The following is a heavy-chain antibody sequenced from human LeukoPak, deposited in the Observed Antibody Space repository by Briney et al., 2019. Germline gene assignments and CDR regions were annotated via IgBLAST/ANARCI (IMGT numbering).Heavy chain of an antibody. V-gene: IGHV3-30-3*01. Sequence: PGGSLRLSCAASGFTFSSYAMHWVRQAPGKGLEWVAVIPYDGSNKYYADSVKGRFTISRDNSKNTLYLQMNSLRAEDTAVYYCAKDPRGYSYGQNWFDPWGQGTLVTVSS. D-gene: IGHD5-18*01. J-gene: IGHJ5*02. CDR1: GFTFSSYA. CDR3: AKDPRGYSYGQNWFDP. CDR2: IPYDGSNK.